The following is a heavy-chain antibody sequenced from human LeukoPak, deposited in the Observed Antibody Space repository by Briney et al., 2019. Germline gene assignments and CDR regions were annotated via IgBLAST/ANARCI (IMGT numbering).Heavy chain of an antibody. CDR1: GFTFSSYW. V-gene: IGHV3-7*04. CDR2: IKQDGSEK. CDR3: ARGTDGYYDSSGYYYFDY. D-gene: IGHD3-22*01. J-gene: IGHJ4*02. Sequence: PGGSLRLSCAASGFTFSSYWMSWVRQAPGKGLEWVANIKQDGSEKYYVDSVKGRFTISRDNAKNSLLLQMNSLRAEDTAVYYCARGTDGYYDSSGYYYFDYWGQGTLVTVSS.